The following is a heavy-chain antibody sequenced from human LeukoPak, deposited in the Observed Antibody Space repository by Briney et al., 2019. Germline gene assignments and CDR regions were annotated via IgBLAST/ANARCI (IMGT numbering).Heavy chain of an antibody. Sequence: SETLSLTCTVSGGSISSYYWSWIRQPPGKGLEWIGYIYYSGSTNYNPSLKSRVTISVDTSKNQFSLKLSSVTAADTAVYYCAREEIAVAADYWGQGTLVTVSS. V-gene: IGHV4-59*12. D-gene: IGHD6-19*01. CDR3: AREEIAVAADY. J-gene: IGHJ4*02. CDR2: IYYSGST. CDR1: GGSISSYY.